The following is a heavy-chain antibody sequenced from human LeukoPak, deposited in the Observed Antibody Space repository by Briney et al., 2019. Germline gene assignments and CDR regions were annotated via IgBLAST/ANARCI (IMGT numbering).Heavy chain of an antibody. CDR3: ARLGMAAAEYFQH. J-gene: IGHJ1*01. D-gene: IGHD6-13*01. CDR2: IYSGGST. V-gene: IGHV3-66*04. Sequence: PGGSLRLSCAASGFTVSSNYMSWVRQAPGKGLEWVSVIYSGGSTYYADSVKGRFTISRDNSKNTLYLQMNSLRAEDTAVYYCARLGMAAAEYFQHWGQGTLVTVSS. CDR1: GFTVSSNY.